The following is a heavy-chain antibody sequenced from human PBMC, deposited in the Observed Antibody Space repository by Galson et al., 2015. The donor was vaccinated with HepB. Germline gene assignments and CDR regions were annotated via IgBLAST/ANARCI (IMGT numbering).Heavy chain of an antibody. V-gene: IGHV3-23*01. D-gene: IGHD3/OR15-3a*01. Sequence: SLRLSCAVSGFTFGSYAMFWVRQAPGKGLEYVSSISASGANIYYADSVKGRFTISRDNSKNTLFLQMNSLRAEDTAVYYCAKGQDWSAYWYFDLWGRGTLVTVFS. CDR2: ISASGANI. J-gene: IGHJ2*01. CDR3: AKGQDWSAYWYFDL. CDR1: GFTFGSYA.